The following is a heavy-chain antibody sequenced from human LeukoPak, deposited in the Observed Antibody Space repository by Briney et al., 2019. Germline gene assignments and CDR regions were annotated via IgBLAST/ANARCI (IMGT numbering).Heavy chain of an antibody. J-gene: IGHJ4*02. V-gene: IGHV3-11*01. CDR2: IDPSGTTL. D-gene: IGHD1-20*01. CDR3: ARAAYNWN. Sequence: PGGSLRLSCAASGFTLRHYVMSWVRQAPGKGLEWVPYIDPSGTTLYYADSVKGRFIISRDNGKNSLYLQLRSLKDEDTAVYFCARAAYNWNWGQGTLVTVSS. CDR1: GFTLRHYV.